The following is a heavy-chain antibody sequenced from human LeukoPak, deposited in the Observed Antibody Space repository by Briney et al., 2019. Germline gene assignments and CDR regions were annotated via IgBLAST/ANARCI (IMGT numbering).Heavy chain of an antibody. D-gene: IGHD3-10*01. J-gene: IGHJ6*03. CDR1: GGSISSYY. CDR2: IYYSGST. CDR3: ARVGFGDRYYYYYYMDV. Sequence: SETLSLTCTVSGGSISSYYWSWIRQPPGKGLEWIGYIYYSGSTNYNPSLKSRVTISVDTSKNQFSLKLSSVTAADTAVYYCARVGFGDRYYYYYYMDVWGKGTTVTISS. V-gene: IGHV4-59*01.